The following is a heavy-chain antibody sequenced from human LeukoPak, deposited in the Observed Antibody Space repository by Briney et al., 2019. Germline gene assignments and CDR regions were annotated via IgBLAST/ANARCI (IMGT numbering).Heavy chain of an antibody. CDR2: INHSGST. CDR3: ARGILTTVAQRIDP. Sequence: SETLSHTCAVYGGSFSGYYWSWIRQPPGKGLEWIGEINHSGSTNYNPSLKSRVTISVDTSKNQFSLKLSSVTAADTAVYYCARGILTTVAQRIDPWGQGTLVTVSS. J-gene: IGHJ5*02. V-gene: IGHV4-34*01. CDR1: GGSFSGYY. D-gene: IGHD4-23*01.